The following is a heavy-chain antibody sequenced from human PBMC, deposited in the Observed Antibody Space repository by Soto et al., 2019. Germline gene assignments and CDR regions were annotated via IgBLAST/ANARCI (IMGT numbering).Heavy chain of an antibody. CDR3: AGDDWWVVLEP. D-gene: IGHD2-15*01. CDR2: ITIRSSYI. CDR1: GFAFSSYS. J-gene: IGHJ5*02. Sequence: EVQLVESGGGLVKPGGSLRLSCAASGFAFSSYSMNWVRQAPGKGLEWVAFITIRSSYIYYADSVRGRFTVSRDNAKDSLYLQMGRLRAEDTAVYYFAGDDWWVVLEPWGQGTLVTVSS. V-gene: IGHV3-21*06.